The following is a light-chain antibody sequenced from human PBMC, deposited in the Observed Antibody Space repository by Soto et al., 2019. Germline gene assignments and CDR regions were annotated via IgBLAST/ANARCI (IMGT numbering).Light chain of an antibody. CDR2: DDN. J-gene: IGLJ1*01. Sequence: QSVLTQPPSVSAAPGQKVTISCSGSSSNIGGNSVSWYQQLPGTAPKLLIYDDNKRPSGIPDRFSGSKSGTSATLGITGFQTGDEADYYCGSWDSSLSANVFGTRTKSTVL. CDR1: SSNIGGNS. V-gene: IGLV1-51*01. CDR3: GSWDSSLSANV.